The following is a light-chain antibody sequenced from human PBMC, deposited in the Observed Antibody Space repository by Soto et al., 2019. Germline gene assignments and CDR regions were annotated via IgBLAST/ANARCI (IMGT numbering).Light chain of an antibody. CDR1: TSNIGTNS. V-gene: IGLV1-44*01. J-gene: IGLJ3*02. CDR2: SNN. CDR3: AAWDDSLNGHWV. Sequence: QSVLTQPASASGTPGQTVTISCSGGTSNIGTNSIAWYQHLPGTAPKLLIYSNNQRPSGVPDRFSGSKSGTPASLAISGLQSEDEADYYCAAWDDSLNGHWVFGGGTKLTVL.